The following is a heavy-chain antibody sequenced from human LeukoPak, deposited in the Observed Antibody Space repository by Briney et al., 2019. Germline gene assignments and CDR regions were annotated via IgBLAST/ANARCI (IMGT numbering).Heavy chain of an antibody. CDR2: ISGDSTYI. CDR3: ARVSGRLERQSDLDY. V-gene: IGHV3-21*01. Sequence: GGSLRLSCAASGFTFASYSMNWVRQAPGKGLGWVSSISGDSTYIYNAGSVKGRFTISRDNAQASLYLQMISLRADDTTVYYCARVSGRLERQSDLDYWGQGTLVIVSS. D-gene: IGHD1-1*01. CDR1: GFTFASYS. J-gene: IGHJ4*02.